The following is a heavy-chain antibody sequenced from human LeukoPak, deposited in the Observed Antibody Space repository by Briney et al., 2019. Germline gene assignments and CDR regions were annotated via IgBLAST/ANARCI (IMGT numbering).Heavy chain of an antibody. J-gene: IGHJ6*04. D-gene: IGHD3-10*01. CDR1: GGSFSGYY. CDR3: ARFNTMVRGVTQYYYGMDV. V-gene: IGHV4-34*01. Sequence: PSETLSLTCAVYGGSFSGYYWSRIRQPPGKGLEWIGEINHSGSTNYNPSLKSRVTMSVDTSKNQFSLKLSSVTAADTAVYYCARFNTMVRGVTQYYYGMDVWGKGTTVTVSS. CDR2: INHSGST.